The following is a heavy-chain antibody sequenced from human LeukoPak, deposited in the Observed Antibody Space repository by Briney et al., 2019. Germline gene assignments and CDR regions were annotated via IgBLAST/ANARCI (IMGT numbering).Heavy chain of an antibody. V-gene: IGHV4-34*01. J-gene: IGHJ4*02. D-gene: IGHD3-22*01. CDR2: INHRGST. Sequence: SETLSLTCAVYGGSFSDYYWTWIRQPPGKGLEWIGEINHRGSTKYNPSLESRVTISADTSKNQFSLKLSSVTAADTAVYYCARPFDAGDTHDSGSYYPYWGQGSLVTVSS. CDR3: ARPFDAGDTHDSGSYYPY. CDR1: GGSFSDYY.